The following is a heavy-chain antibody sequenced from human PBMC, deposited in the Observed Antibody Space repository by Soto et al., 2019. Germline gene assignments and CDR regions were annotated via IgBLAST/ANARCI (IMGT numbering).Heavy chain of an antibody. D-gene: IGHD3-22*01. CDR3: AREDSTGYFRFDP. V-gene: IGHV3-53*01. Sequence: GGSLRLSCAASGFSVSVDYMSWVRQAPGKGLEWVSVIYTGGTWYANSVRGRFTISRDESKNTLYLQMNNLRGEDTAVYYCAREDSTGYFRFDPWGQGTLVTSPQ. J-gene: IGHJ5*02. CDR2: IYTGGT. CDR1: GFSVSVDY.